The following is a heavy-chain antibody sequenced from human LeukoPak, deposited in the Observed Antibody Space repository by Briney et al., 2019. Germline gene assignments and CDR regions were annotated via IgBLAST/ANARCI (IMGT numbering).Heavy chain of an antibody. D-gene: IGHD2-15*01. CDR3: ARDGWSVQHPHGY. J-gene: IGHJ4*02. CDR1: GFTFSDYY. V-gene: IGHV3-11*06. CDR2: NRSSSSYT. Sequence: PGGSLRLSCAASGFTFSDYYMSWIRHAPGEGLEWVSYNRSSSSYTNYADSVKGRFTITRDNAKNSLYLQMNSLRGEDTAVYYCARDGWSVQHPHGYWGQGTLVTVSS.